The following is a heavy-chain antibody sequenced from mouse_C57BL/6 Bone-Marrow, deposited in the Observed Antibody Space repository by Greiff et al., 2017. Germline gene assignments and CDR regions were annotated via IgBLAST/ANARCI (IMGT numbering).Heavy chain of an antibody. CDR3: ARFYDGYLDY. CDR2: IYPRSGNT. J-gene: IGHJ2*01. Sequence: VKLQQSGAELARPGASVKLSCKASGYTFTSYGISWVKQRTGQGLEWIGEIYPRSGNTYYNEKFKGKATLTADKSSSTAYMELRSLTSEDSAVXFCARFYDGYLDYWGQGTTLTVSS. D-gene: IGHD2-3*01. CDR1: GYTFTSYG. V-gene: IGHV1-81*01.